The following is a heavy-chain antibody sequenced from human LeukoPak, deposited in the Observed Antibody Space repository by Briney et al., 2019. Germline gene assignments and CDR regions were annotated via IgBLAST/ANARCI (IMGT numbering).Heavy chain of an antibody. CDR1: ADSFSGYL. CDR3: ARSHGLY. V-gene: IGHV4-59*01. Sequence: KTSETLPLTCTVSADSFSGYLWAWIRQPPGKGLEWIGYVSDSGSTNYNPSLKSRPSISLDTAKNQFSLKLRSVTAADTAVYYCARSHGLYWGQGTLVTVSS. J-gene: IGHJ4*02. CDR2: VSDSGST.